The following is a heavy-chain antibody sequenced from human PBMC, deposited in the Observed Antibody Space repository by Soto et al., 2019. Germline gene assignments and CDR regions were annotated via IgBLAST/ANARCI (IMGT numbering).Heavy chain of an antibody. D-gene: IGHD3-22*01. CDR1: GFTFSSYA. Sequence: GGSLRLSCAASGFTFSSYAMHWVRQAPGKGLEWVAVIWYDGSNKYYADSVKGRFTISRDNSKNTLYLQMNSLRAEDTAVYYCAIXYYDSSVGGGGLRAFDIWGQGTMVTVSS. CDR2: IWYDGSNK. CDR3: AIXYYDSSVGGGGLRAFDI. J-gene: IGHJ3*02. V-gene: IGHV3-33*08.